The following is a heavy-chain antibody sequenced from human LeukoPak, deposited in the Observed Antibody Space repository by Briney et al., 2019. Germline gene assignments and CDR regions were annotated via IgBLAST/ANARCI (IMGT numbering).Heavy chain of an antibody. V-gene: IGHV3-21*01. Sequence: GGSLRLSCAASGFSFSSYNMNWVRQTPGKGLEWVSSITSSSTYTFYADSVKGRFTISRDNARNSLYLQMNSLRAEDTAVYYCSRDPYSGPYGDTYYNMDVGGKGTTFTISS. CDR1: GFSFSSYN. D-gene: IGHD1-26*01. CDR2: ITSSSTYT. J-gene: IGHJ6*03. CDR3: SRDPYSGPYGDTYYNMDV.